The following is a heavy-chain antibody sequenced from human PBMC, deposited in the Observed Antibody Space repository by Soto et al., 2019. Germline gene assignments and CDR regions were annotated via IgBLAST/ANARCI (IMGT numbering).Heavy chain of an antibody. J-gene: IGHJ4*02. CDR1: GFTFSSYG. Sequence: QVQLVESGGGVVQPGRSLRLACAASGFTFSSYGMHWVRQAPGKGLEWVALMSYDGRKKYYADSVKGRFTISRDKSKNTLYRQMNSLRAEDTAVYYCAKGGGGSYLYFDYWGQGTLVTVSS. CDR3: AKGGGGSYLYFDY. D-gene: IGHD1-26*01. CDR2: MSYDGRKK. V-gene: IGHV3-30*18.